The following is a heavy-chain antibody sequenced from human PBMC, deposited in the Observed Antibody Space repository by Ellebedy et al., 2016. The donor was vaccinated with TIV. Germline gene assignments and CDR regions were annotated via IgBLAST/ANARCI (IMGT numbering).Heavy chain of an antibody. J-gene: IGHJ5*02. CDR2: IYYSGST. CDR1: GGSISSYY. CDR3: ARGFTIAAAGPGLISQNWFDP. D-gene: IGHD6-13*01. V-gene: IGHV4-59*12. Sequence: GSLRLSXTVSGGSISSYYWSWIRQPPGKGLEWIGYIYYSGSTNYNPSLKSRVTISVDTSKNQFSLKLSSVTAADTAVYYCARGFTIAAAGPGLISQNWFDPWGQGTLVTVSS.